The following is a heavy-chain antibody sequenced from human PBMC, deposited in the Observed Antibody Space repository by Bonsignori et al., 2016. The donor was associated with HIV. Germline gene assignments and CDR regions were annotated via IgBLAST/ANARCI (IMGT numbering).Heavy chain of an antibody. Sequence: VRQMPGKGLEWMGIIYPGDSDTRYSPSFQGQVTISADKSISTAYLQWSSLKASDTAMYFCARGSSMIRTPRTYFDYWGQGTLVTVSS. CDR2: IYPGDSDT. CDR3: ARGSSMIRTPRTYFDY. J-gene: IGHJ4*02. D-gene: IGHD3-10*01. V-gene: IGHV5-51*01.